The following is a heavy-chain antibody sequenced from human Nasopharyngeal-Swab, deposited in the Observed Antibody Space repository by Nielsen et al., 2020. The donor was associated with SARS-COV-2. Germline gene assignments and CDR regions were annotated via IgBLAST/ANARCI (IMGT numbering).Heavy chain of an antibody. CDR2: ISGSGGST. V-gene: IGHV3-23*01. CDR3: ARDLAVAGTSFDY. CDR1: GFTFSSYA. Sequence: GESLKISCAASGFTFSSYAMSWVRQAPGKGLERVSAISGSGGSTYYADSVKGRFTISRDNAKNSLYLQMNSLRAEDTAVYYCARDLAVAGTSFDYWGQGTLVTVSS. D-gene: IGHD6-19*01. J-gene: IGHJ4*02.